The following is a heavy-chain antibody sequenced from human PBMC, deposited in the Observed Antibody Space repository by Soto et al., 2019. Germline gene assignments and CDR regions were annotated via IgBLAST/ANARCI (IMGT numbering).Heavy chain of an antibody. D-gene: IGHD3-3*01. CDR2: IIPIFGTA. V-gene: IGHV1-69*13. CDR3: AGATIFGVVTPNGMDV. CDR1: GGTFSSYA. J-gene: IGHJ6*02. Sequence: ASVKVSCKASGGTFSSYAISWVRQAPGQGLEWMGGIIPIFGTANYAQKFQGRVTITADESTSTAYMELSSLRSEDTAVYYCAGATIFGVVTPNGMDVWGQGTTVTVSS.